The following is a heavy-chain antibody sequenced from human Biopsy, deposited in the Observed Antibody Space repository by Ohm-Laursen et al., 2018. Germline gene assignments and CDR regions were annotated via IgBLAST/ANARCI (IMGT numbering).Heavy chain of an antibody. J-gene: IGHJ6*02. CDR2: IIPILGTV. Sequence: SSVKVSCKASGDTFTTSAISCVRQVPGQGLGCMGRIIPILGTVDYGQNFQGRVTIRADTSTTFLELTSLRYADTAVYYCASGDIGGIGLDVWGLGTTVTVSS. CDR1: GDTFTTSA. V-gene: IGHV1-69*04. CDR3: ASGDIGGIGLDV. D-gene: IGHD3-10*01.